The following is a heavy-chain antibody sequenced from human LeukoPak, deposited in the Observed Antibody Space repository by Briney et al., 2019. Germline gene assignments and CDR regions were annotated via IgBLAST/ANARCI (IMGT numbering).Heavy chain of an antibody. CDR1: GFTFDDYA. V-gene: IGHV3-9*03. Sequence: GGSLRLSCAASGFTFDDYAMHWVRQAPGKGLEWVSGISWNSGSIGYADSVKGRFTISRDNAKNSLYLQMNSLRAEDMALYYCAKSQWLVPDDAFDIWGQGTMVTVSS. J-gene: IGHJ3*02. D-gene: IGHD6-19*01. CDR2: ISWNSGSI. CDR3: AKSQWLVPDDAFDI.